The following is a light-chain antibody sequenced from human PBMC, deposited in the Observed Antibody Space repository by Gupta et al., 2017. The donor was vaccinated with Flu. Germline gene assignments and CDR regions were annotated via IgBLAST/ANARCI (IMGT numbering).Light chain of an antibody. J-gene: IGLJ2*01. CDR3: QAGDSSAVV. Sequence: SYELIQSPSVSVFPGPTARHPCPGDHLGEKFASWYQQKPGQSTILIIYKDNRRPSGIPERFSGSNSRNTATLTISGTHARDEADYYCQAGDSSAVVFGGGTKLTVL. CDR1: HLGEKF. CDR2: KDN. V-gene: IGLV3-1*01.